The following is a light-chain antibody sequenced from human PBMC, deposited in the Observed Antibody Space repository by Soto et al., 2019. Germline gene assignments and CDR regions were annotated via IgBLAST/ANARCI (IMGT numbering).Light chain of an antibody. Sequence: SVRTQTPSANGTPGQRVTISCSGGISNIGSNPVYWHQHLPGTAPKLLVYRNNQRPSGVPDRFSDSKSGTSAFLAISGLRSEDEADYYCAAWDDRLSAYVFGTGTKVTVL. CDR1: ISNIGSNP. J-gene: IGLJ1*01. V-gene: IGLV1-47*01. CDR3: AAWDDRLSAYV. CDR2: RNN.